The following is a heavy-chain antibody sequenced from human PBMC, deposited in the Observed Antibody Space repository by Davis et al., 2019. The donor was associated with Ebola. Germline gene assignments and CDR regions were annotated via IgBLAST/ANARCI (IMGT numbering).Heavy chain of an antibody. V-gene: IGHV3-48*03. Sequence: GGSLRLSCAASGFTFSSYEMNWVRQAPGKGLEWVSYISSSGSTIYYADSVKGRFTISRDNAKNSLYLQMNSLRAEDTAVYYCARVPYGDYEAAWFDPWGQGTLVTVSS. CDR3: ARVPYGDYEAAWFDP. D-gene: IGHD4-17*01. CDR1: GFTFSSYE. CDR2: ISSSGSTI. J-gene: IGHJ5*02.